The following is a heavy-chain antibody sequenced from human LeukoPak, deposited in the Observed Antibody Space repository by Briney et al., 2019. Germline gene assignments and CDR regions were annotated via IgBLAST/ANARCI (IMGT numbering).Heavy chain of an antibody. CDR2: INPDDSDI. Sequence: GEPLKISCKGSGYSFSSYWIAWVRQKPGKGVEWMGIINPDDSDIRYSPSFEGQVTISVDKSISTAYLQWSSLKASDTAMYYCARHDIAVAGTERAFDIWGPGTMVTVSS. CDR1: GYSFSSYW. D-gene: IGHD6-19*01. J-gene: IGHJ3*02. V-gene: IGHV5-51*01. CDR3: ARHDIAVAGTERAFDI.